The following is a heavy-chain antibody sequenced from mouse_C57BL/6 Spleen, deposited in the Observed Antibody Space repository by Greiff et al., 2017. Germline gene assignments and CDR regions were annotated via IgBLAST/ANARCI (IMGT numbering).Heavy chain of an antibody. V-gene: IGHV1-82*01. CDR3: ASGFTTVVATGDY. CDR2: IYPGDGDT. Sequence: QVQLKESGPELVKPGASVKISCKASGYAFSSSWMNWVKQRPGKGLEWIGRIYPGDGDTNYNGKFKGKATLTADKSSSTAYMQLSSLTSEDSAVYFCASGFTTVVATGDYWGQGTTLTVSS. J-gene: IGHJ2*01. D-gene: IGHD1-1*01. CDR1: GYAFSSSW.